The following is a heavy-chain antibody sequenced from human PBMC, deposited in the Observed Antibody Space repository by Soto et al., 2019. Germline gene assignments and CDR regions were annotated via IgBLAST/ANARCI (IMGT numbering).Heavy chain of an antibody. CDR3: ARAANHYDFWSGYYTRWFDP. D-gene: IGHD3-3*01. CDR1: GGSISSGDYY. J-gene: IGHJ5*02. Sequence: SETLSLTCTVSGGSISSGDYYWSWIRQPPGKGLEWMGYIYYSGSTYYNPTLKSRVTISVATSKNQFSLKLSAVTAADTAVYYCARAANHYDFWSGYYTRWFDPWGQGTLVTVSS. CDR2: IYYSGST. V-gene: IGHV4-30-4*01.